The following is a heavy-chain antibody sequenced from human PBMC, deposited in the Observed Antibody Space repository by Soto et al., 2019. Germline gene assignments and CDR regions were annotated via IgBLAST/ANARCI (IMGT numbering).Heavy chain of an antibody. Sequence: GASVKVSCKASGYTFTDYYMHWVRQAPGQGLEWMGWINPNSGGTRYAQNFQGRVTMTRDTSSSTAYLDLRRLTSDDTAVYYCARPKDATAAGNYYYFGMDVWGQGTTVTVSS. V-gene: IGHV1-2*02. CDR2: INPNSGGT. J-gene: IGHJ6*02. CDR3: ARPKDATAAGNYYYFGMDV. D-gene: IGHD6-13*01. CDR1: GYTFTDYY.